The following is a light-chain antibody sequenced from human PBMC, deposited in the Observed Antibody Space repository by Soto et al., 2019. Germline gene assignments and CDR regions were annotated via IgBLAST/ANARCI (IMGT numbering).Light chain of an antibody. CDR2: DVS. J-gene: IGLJ1*01. V-gene: IGLV2-14*01. CDR1: SSDVGGYNY. CDR3: NSYTTSNTRQIV. Sequence: QSALTQPASVSGSPGQSITLSCTGTSSDVGGYNYVSWYQQHPGKAPKFMIYDVSNRPSGVSTRFSGPKSGNTASLTISGLQAEDEADYYCNSYTTSNTRQIVFGTGTKLTVL.